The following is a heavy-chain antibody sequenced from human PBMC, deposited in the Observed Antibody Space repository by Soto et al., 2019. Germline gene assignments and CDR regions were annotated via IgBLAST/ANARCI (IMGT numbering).Heavy chain of an antibody. Sequence: GGSLRLSCTASGFSFSSYALSWVRQAPGKGLEWVSTISGSDGKTYYADSVKGRFSISRDTSKTTLYLEMTSLRVEDTAVYYCARWSFLDYWGQGTRVTVPS. D-gene: IGHD1-26*01. V-gene: IGHV3-23*01. CDR2: ISGSDGKT. J-gene: IGHJ4*02. CDR3: ARWSFLDY. CDR1: GFSFSSYA.